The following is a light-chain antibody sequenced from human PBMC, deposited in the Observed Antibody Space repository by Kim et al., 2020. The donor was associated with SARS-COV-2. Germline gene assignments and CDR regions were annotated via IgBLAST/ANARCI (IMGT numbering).Light chain of an antibody. CDR1: SSDVGSYNL. V-gene: IGLV2-23*02. Sequence: QSALTQPASVSGSPGQSITISCTGTSSDVGSYNLVSWYQQHPGKAPKLMIYEVSKRPSGVSNRFSGSKSGNTASLTISGLQAEDEADYHCCSYAGSSTSYVVFGGGTQLTFL. J-gene: IGLJ2*01. CDR3: CSYAGSSTSYVV. CDR2: EVS.